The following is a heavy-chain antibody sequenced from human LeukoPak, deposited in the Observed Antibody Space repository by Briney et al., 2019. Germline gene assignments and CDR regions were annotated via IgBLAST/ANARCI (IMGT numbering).Heavy chain of an antibody. Sequence: GGSLRLSCAASGFTFSSYAMSWVRQAPGKGLEWVSAISGSGGSTYYADSVKGRFTISRDNSKNTLYLQMNSLRAEDTAVYYCASRTYPSGWYEPLYFDYWGQGTLVTVSS. V-gene: IGHV3-23*01. CDR1: GFTFSSYA. D-gene: IGHD6-19*01. J-gene: IGHJ4*02. CDR3: ASRTYPSGWYEPLYFDY. CDR2: ISGSGGST.